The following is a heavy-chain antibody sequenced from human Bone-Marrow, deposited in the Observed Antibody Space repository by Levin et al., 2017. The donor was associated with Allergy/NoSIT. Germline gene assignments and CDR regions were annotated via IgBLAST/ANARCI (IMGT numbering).Heavy chain of an antibody. V-gene: IGHV3-21*01. Sequence: GGSLRLSCAASGFTFSSYSMNWVRQAPGKGLEWVSSISSSSSYIYYADSVKGRFTISRDNAKNSLYLQMNSLRAEDTAVYYCARWGIANYGMDVWGQGTTVTVSS. CDR2: ISSSSSYI. D-gene: IGHD6-13*01. CDR1: GFTFSSYS. J-gene: IGHJ6*02. CDR3: ARWGIANYGMDV.